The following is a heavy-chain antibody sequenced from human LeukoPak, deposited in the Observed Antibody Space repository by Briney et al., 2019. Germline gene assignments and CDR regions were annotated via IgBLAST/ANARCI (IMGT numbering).Heavy chain of an antibody. CDR3: ARGGYYDFWSGYFPPYYYYYYMDV. V-gene: IGHV1-8*03. CDR1: GYTFTRYD. J-gene: IGHJ6*03. Sequence: ASVNVSCKASGYTFTRYDINWVRQATGQGLEWMGWMNPNSGNTGYAQKFQGRVTITRNTSISTAYMELSSLRSEDTAVYYCARGGYYDFWSGYFPPYYYYYYMDVWGKGTTVTVSS. D-gene: IGHD3-3*01. CDR2: MNPNSGNT.